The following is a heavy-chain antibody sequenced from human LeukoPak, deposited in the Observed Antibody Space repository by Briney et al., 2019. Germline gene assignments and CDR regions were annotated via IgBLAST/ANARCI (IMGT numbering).Heavy chain of an antibody. Sequence: GGSLRLSCAASGFTFSNYWKHWVRQAPGKGLVWVSRIKSDGSSTNYADSVKGRFTISRDNAKNTLYLQMNSLRAEDTAVYYCARDRGSDDWFDPWGQGTLVTVSS. V-gene: IGHV3-74*01. CDR1: GFTFSNYW. J-gene: IGHJ5*02. CDR3: ARDRGSDDWFDP. CDR2: IKSDGSST. D-gene: IGHD6-25*01.